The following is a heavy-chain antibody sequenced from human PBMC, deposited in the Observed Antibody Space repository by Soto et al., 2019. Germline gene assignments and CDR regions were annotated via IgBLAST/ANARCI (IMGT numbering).Heavy chain of an antibody. J-gene: IGHJ5*02. V-gene: IGHV4-31*03. CDR3: ARAYRQCGYSSSWVFDA. CDR1: GGSINSDGYY. Sequence: QVQLQESGPGLVKPSQTLSLICTVSGGSINSDGYYWSWIRQHPGKGLEWIGYIYYSGSNYYNPFLRSRVTMSAGASEYQFSLKLSSVTAADAAVYFCARAYRQCGYSSSWVFDAWGQGTLVNVSS. CDR2: IYYSGSN. D-gene: IGHD6-13*01.